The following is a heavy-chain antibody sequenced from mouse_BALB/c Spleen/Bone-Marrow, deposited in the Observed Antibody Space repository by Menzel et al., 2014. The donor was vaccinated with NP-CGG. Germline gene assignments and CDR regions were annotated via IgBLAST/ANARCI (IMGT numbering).Heavy chain of an antibody. J-gene: IGHJ3*01. CDR3: TRRAYGSSYGFAY. Sequence: QVQLQQSGAELAKPGASVKMSCKASGYTFTNYWMHWVKQRPGQGLEWIGYINPSTGYTEYNQKFKDRATLTADKSSSTAYMQLSSLPSEDSSVFYCTRRAYGSSYGFAYWGQGTLVTVSA. CDR2: INPSTGYT. V-gene: IGHV1-7*01. CDR1: GYTFTNYW. D-gene: IGHD1-1*01.